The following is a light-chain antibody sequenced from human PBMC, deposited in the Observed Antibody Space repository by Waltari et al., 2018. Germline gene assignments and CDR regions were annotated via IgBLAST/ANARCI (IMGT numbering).Light chain of an antibody. V-gene: IGLV8-61*01. CDR2: KES. CDR3: LIYMGSGIWV. Sequence: QTVVTQEPSLSVSPGGPVTLTCALSSGSVSTTSYVSWYQQPPGPAPRTLVYKESALSSGVPDRFSGSILGNKAALTSTGAQAEDDSDYYCLIYMGSGIWVFGGGTKLTVL. J-gene: IGLJ3*02. CDR1: SGSVSTTSY.